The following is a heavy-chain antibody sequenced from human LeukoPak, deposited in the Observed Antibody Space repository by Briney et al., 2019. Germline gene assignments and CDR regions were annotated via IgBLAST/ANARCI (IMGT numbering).Heavy chain of an antibody. CDR2: ISGSGTTM. CDR3: AKDFYDTALYFDY. V-gene: IGHV3-48*03. Sequence: GGSLRLSCVASGFTFSSYEMNWLRQSPGKGLEWVSYISGSGTTMYYADSVKGRFTISRDNAKNSLYLQMNSLRAEDTAVYYCAKDFYDTALYFDYWGQGTLVTVSS. CDR1: GFTFSSYE. J-gene: IGHJ4*02. D-gene: IGHD2/OR15-2a*01.